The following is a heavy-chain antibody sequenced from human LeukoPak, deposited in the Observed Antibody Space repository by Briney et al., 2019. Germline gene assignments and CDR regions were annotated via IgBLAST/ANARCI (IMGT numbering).Heavy chain of an antibody. CDR3: ARDTYYDFWSGHYYYYMDV. V-gene: IGHV1-2*02. D-gene: IGHD3-3*01. CDR2: INPNSGGT. CDR1: GYTFTGYY. J-gene: IGHJ6*03. Sequence: AASVKVSCKASGYTFTGYYMRWVRQAPGQGLEWMGWINPNSGGTNYAQKFQGRVTMTRDTSISTAYMELSRLRSDDTAVYYCARDTYYDFWSGHYYYYMDVWGKGTTVTVSS.